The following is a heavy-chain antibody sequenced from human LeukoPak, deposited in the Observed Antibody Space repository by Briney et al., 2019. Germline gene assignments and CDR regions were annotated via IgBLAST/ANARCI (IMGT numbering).Heavy chain of an antibody. D-gene: IGHD3-22*01. CDR1: GGSFSGYY. CDR3: ARRTYDSSTFDY. J-gene: IGHJ4*02. Sequence: PSETLSLTCAVYGGSFSGYYWSWIRQPPGKGLEWIGEINHSGSTNYNPSLKSRVTISVDTSKNQFSLKLSSVTAADTAVYYCARRTYDSSTFDYWGQGTLVTVSS. CDR2: INHSGST. V-gene: IGHV4-34*01.